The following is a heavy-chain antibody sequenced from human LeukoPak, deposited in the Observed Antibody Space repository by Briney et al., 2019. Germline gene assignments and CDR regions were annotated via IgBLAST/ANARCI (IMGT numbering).Heavy chain of an antibody. V-gene: IGHV1-69*04. CDR2: IIPILGIA. J-gene: IGHJ5*02. Sequence: GASVKVSCKASGGTFSSYAISWVRQAPGQGLGWMGRIIPILGIANYAQKFQGRVTITADKSTSTAYMELSSLRSEDTAVYYCARDQGWSLNWFDPWGQGTLVTVSS. CDR1: GGTFSSYA. D-gene: IGHD2-15*01. CDR3: ARDQGWSLNWFDP.